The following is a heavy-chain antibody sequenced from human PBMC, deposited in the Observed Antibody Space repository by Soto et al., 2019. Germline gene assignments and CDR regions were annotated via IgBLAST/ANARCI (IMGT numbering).Heavy chain of an antibody. J-gene: IGHJ6*02. CDR1: GFTFSSYA. CDR2: ISGSGGST. Sequence: PGGSLRPSCAASGFTFSSYAMSWVRQAPGKGLEWVSAISGSGGSTYYADSVKGRFTISRDNSKNTLYLQMNSLRAEDTAVYYCARSPGPLYGMDVWGQGTTVTVSS. V-gene: IGHV3-23*01. CDR3: ARSPGPLYGMDV.